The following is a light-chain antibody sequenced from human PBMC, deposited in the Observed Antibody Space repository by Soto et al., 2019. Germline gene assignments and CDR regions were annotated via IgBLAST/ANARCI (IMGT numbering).Light chain of an antibody. CDR3: SSYTSSSTLV. CDR2: EVS. V-gene: IGLV2-14*01. Sequence: QPVLTQPASVSGSPGQSITISCTGTSSDVGGYNYVSWHQQHPGKAPKLMIHEVSNRPSGVSNRFSGSKSGNTASLTISGLQAEDEADYYCSSYTSSSTLVFGGGTKLTVL. J-gene: IGLJ2*01. CDR1: SSDVGGYNY.